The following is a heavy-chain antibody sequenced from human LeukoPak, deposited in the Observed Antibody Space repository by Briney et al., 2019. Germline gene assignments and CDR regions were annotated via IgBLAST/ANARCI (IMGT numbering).Heavy chain of an antibody. Sequence: GGSLRLSCAASGFTFSSYAMHWVRQAPGKGLQWLALTSDDGSAKYYANSVKGRFTISRDNSQNTLYLQMNSLRADETAIYYCARAPGGFHGDYSPIAYWGQGTLVTVSS. CDR3: ARAPGGFHGDYSPIAY. D-gene: IGHD4-17*01. CDR1: GFTFSSYA. CDR2: TSDDGSAK. V-gene: IGHV3-30-3*01. J-gene: IGHJ4*02.